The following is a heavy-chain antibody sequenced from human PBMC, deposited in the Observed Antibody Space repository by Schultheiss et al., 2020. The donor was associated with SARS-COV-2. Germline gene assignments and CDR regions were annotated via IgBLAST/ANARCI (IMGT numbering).Heavy chain of an antibody. J-gene: IGHJ6*02. Sequence: GGSLRLSCAASGFTFDDYAMHWVRQAPGKGLEWVSGISWNSANIGYADSVKGRFTISRDNAKNSLYLQMNSLRAEDTAVYYCARAGYYYYYGMDVWGQGTTVTVSS. CDR1: GFTFDDYA. V-gene: IGHV3-9*01. CDR2: ISWNSANI. CDR3: ARAGYYYYYGMDV.